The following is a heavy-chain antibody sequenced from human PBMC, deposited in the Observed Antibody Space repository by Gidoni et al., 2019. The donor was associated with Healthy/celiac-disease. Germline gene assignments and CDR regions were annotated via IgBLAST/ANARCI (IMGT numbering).Heavy chain of an antibody. CDR2: ISGSGGST. CDR3: AKDRRDYGGNSWDY. Sequence: EVQLFESGGGLVQPGGSLRLYCASSGFPFSSYAMSWVRQAPGKGMEWFSAISGSGGSTYYADSVKGRFTISRDNSKNTLYLQMNSLRAEDTAVYYCAKDRRDYGGNSWDYWGQGTLVTVSS. V-gene: IGHV3-23*01. J-gene: IGHJ4*02. D-gene: IGHD4-17*01. CDR1: GFPFSSYA.